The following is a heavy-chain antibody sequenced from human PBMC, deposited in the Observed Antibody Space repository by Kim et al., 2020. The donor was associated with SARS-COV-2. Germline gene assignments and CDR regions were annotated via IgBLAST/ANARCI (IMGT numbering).Heavy chain of an antibody. Sequence: GGSLRLSCAASGFTFRSYWMSWVRQAPGKGLEWVANIDQDGRKNFYVDSVKGRFTISRDNAKNSLSLQMNRLTAEDTAVYFCATSYGGRSFAYWGRGTLVTVSP. V-gene: IGHV3-7*01. CDR2: IDQDGRKN. CDR3: ATSYGGRSFAY. J-gene: IGHJ4*02. CDR1: GFTFRSYW. D-gene: IGHD4-17*01.